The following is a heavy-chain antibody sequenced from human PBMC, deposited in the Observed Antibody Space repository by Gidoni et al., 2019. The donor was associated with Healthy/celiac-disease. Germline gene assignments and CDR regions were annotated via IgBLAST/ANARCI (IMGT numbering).Heavy chain of an antibody. V-gene: IGHV1-69*06. D-gene: IGHD5-18*01. J-gene: IGHJ6*02. CDR1: GGTFSSYA. Sequence: QVQLVQSGAEVKKPGSSVKVSCKASGGTFSSYAISWVRQAPGQGLEWKGGIIPIFGTANYAQKFQGRVTITADKSTSTAYMELSSLRSEDTAVYYCARGRYSYGYLKYGMDVWGQGTTVTVSS. CDR3: ARGRYSYGYLKYGMDV. CDR2: IIPIFGTA.